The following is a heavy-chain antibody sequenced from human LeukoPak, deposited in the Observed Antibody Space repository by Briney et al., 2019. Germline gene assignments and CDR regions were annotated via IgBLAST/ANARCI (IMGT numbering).Heavy chain of an antibody. CDR2: ISAYNGNT. V-gene: IGHV1-18*01. CDR3: ARDWDTIFGVVIIPFDY. D-gene: IGHD3-3*01. J-gene: IGHJ4*02. CDR1: GGTFSSYG. Sequence: GASVKVSCKASGGTFSSYGISWVRQAPGQGLEWMGWISAYNGNTNYAQKLQGRVTMTTDTSTSTAYMELRSLRSDDTAVYYCARDWDTIFGVVIIPFDYWGQGTLVTVSS.